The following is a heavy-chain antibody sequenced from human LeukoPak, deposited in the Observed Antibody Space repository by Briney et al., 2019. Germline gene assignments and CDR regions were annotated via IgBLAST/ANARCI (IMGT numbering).Heavy chain of an antibody. CDR3: AMGGLYCSSTSCYLDY. J-gene: IGHJ4*02. D-gene: IGHD2-2*01. V-gene: IGHV1-2*06. CDR1: GYTFTGYY. CDR2: INPNSGGT. Sequence: ASVKVSCKASGYTFTGYYMHWVRQAPGQGLEWMGRINPNSGGTNYAQKFQGRVTMTRDTSISTAYMELSRLRSDDTAVYYCAMGGLYCSSTSCYLDYWGQGTLVTVSS.